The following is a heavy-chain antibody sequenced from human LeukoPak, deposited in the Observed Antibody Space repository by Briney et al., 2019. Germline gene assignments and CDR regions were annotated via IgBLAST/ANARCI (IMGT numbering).Heavy chain of an antibody. V-gene: IGHV1-18*01. J-gene: IGHJ4*02. CDR2: FSPFNGNT. CDR1: GYTFSSYG. D-gene: IGHD6-19*01. CDR3: ATSQQWLGVYYFDY. Sequence: ASVKVSCKASGYTFSSYGIIWVRQPPGQGLQWMGWFSPFNGNTDYAPKLQGRVTMTTDTSTTTAYMELRSLTSDDTAVYYCATSQQWLGVYYFDYWGQGTLVTVSS.